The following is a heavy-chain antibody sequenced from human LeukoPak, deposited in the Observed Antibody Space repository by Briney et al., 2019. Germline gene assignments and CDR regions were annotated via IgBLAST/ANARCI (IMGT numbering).Heavy chain of an antibody. CDR2: FDPEDGET. CDR3: ARDKVYYYDSSGYSYYWYFDL. V-gene: IGHV1-24*01. Sequence: ASVKVSCKVSGYTLTELSMHWVRQAPGKGLEWMGGFDPEDGETIYAQKFQGRVTMTEDTSTDTAYMELSSLRAEDTAVYYCARDKVYYYDSSGYSYYWYFDLWGRGTLVTVSS. CDR1: GYTLTELS. D-gene: IGHD3-22*01. J-gene: IGHJ2*01.